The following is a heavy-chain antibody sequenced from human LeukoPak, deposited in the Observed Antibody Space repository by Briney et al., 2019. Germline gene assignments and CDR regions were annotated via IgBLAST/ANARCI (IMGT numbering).Heavy chain of an antibody. J-gene: IGHJ3*02. D-gene: IGHD1-26*01. CDR1: GGSISSYY. CDR2: IYYSGST. V-gene: IGHV4-59*01. Sequence: SETLSLTCTVSGGSISSYYWSWIRQPPGKGLEWIGYIYYSGSTTYNPSLKSRVTISVDTSKNQFSLKLSSVTAADTAVYYCARDVVVLGRQWELLHAFDIWGQGTMVTVSS. CDR3: ARDVVVLGRQWELLHAFDI.